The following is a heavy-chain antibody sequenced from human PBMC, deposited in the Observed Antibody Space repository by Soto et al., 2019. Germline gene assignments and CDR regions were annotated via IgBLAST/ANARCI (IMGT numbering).Heavy chain of an antibody. CDR1: GYTFTSYG. J-gene: IGHJ4*02. CDR2: ISAYNGNT. D-gene: IGHD3-22*01. CDR3: ARDLRVYYDSSGPLDY. V-gene: IGHV1-18*04. Sequence: ASVKVSCKASGYTFTSYGISWVRQAPGQGPEWMGWISAYNGNTNYAQKLQGRVTMTTDTSTSTAYMELRSLRSDDTAVYYCARDLRVYYDSSGPLDYWGQGTLVTVSS.